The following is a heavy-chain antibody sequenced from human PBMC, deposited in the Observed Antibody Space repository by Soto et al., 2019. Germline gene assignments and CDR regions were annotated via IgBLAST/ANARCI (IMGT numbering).Heavy chain of an antibody. V-gene: IGHV4-34*01. CDR2: INPSGGT. J-gene: IGHJ4*02. CDR1: GGSLSGYY. CDR3: ARGDAYSNYPAR. Sequence: QMQLQQWGAGLLKPSETLSLTCGVYGGSLSGYYWTWIRQPPGKGLEWIGEINPSGGTKYNPSLKSRVSISVDTSKNHFSLKLSSVTAADTAVYYFARGDAYSNYPARWGQGTLVTVSS. D-gene: IGHD4-4*01.